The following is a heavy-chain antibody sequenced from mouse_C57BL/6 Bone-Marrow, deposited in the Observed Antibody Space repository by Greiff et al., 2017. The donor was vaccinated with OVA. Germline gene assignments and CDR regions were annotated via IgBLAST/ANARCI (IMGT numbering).Heavy chain of an antibody. CDR3: ASLLWLRRDAMDY. CDR2: ISSGSSTI. Sequence: EVKVVESGGGLVKPGGSLKLSCAASGFTFSDYGMHWVRQAPEKGLEWVAYISSGSSTIYYADTVKGRFTISRDNAKNTLFLQMTSLRSEDTAMYYCASLLWLRRDAMDYWGQGTSVTVSS. V-gene: IGHV5-17*01. J-gene: IGHJ4*01. CDR1: GFTFSDYG. D-gene: IGHD2-2*01.